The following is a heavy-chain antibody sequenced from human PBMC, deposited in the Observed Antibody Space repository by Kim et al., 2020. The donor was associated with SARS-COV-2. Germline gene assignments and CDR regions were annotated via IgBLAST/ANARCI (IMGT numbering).Heavy chain of an antibody. J-gene: IGHJ4*02. Sequence: VKGRITIARDNAKNSLYLQMNSLRAEDTALYYCAKDRAYYDSSGRSPIDYWGQGTLVTVSS. D-gene: IGHD3-22*01. CDR3: AKDRAYYDSSGRSPIDY. V-gene: IGHV3-9*01.